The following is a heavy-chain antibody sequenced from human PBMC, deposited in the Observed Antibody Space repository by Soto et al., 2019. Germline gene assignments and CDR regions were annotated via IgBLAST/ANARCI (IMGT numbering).Heavy chain of an antibody. CDR2: VSTYSGDT. J-gene: IGHJ5*02. V-gene: IGHV1-18*01. CDR3: ARHHGPTTSENWFDP. Sequence: ASVKVSCKASGYTFFTYDISWVRQAPGQGLEWMGWVSTYSGDTKYAQKFQGRVTMTTDTSTTTAYLELRSLRSDDTAVYYCARHHGPTTSENWFDPWGQGTLVTV. CDR1: GYTFFTYD. D-gene: IGHD5-12*01.